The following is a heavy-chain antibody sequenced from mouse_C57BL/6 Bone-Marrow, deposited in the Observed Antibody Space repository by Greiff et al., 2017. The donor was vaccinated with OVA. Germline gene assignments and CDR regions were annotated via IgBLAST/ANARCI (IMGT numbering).Heavy chain of an antibody. CDR1: GFTFSDFY. D-gene: IGHD2-3*01. CDR3: ARDDGYFSFDY. Sequence: EVKLQESGGGLVQSGRSLRLSCATSGFTFSDFYMEWVRQAPGKGLEWIAASRNKANDYTTEYSASVKGRFIVSRDTSQSILYLQMNALRAEDTAIYYCARDDGYFSFDYWGQGTTLTVSS. V-gene: IGHV7-1*01. CDR2: SRNKANDYTT. J-gene: IGHJ2*01.